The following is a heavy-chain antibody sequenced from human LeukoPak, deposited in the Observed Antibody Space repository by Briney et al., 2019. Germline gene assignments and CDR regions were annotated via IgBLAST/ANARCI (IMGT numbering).Heavy chain of an antibody. D-gene: IGHD3-10*01. J-gene: IGHJ4*02. Sequence: SETLSLTCTVSGGSISSSSYYWGWIRQPPGKGLEWIGSIYYSGSTYYNPSLKSRVTISVDTSKNQFSLKLSSVTAADTAVYYCVRQPTDYYGSGSYYLDFDYWGQGALVIVSS. CDR1: GGSISSSSYY. V-gene: IGHV4-39*01. CDR2: IYYSGST. CDR3: VRQPTDYYGSGSYYLDFDY.